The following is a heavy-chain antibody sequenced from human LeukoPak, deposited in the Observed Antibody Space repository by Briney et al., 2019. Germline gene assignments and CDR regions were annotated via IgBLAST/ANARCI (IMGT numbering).Heavy chain of an antibody. CDR3: ARRGDCSSTSCYDEAYYFDY. CDR1: GFTFSNFW. V-gene: IGHV4-4*02. D-gene: IGHD2-2*01. J-gene: IGHJ4*02. Sequence: ESLRLSCTASGFTFSNFWMGWVRQPPGKGLEWIGEIYHSGSTNYNPSLKSRVTISVDKSKNQFSLKLSSVTAADTAVYYCARRGDCSSTSCYDEAYYFDYWGQGTLVTVSS. CDR2: IYHSGST.